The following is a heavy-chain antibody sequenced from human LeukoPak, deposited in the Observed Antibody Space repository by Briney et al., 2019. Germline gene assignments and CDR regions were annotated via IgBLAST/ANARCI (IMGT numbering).Heavy chain of an antibody. Sequence: GGSLRLSCVSSGFTRPNYGMHWVRQTPGMDLEWVAATSLDGRTKDYTDSVRGRFTISRDNAKNTVYLQMNSLRAEDTAVYYCASLPLWGKGTTVTVSS. CDR2: TSLDGRTK. V-gene: IGHV3-30*12. CDR1: GFTRPNYG. CDR3: ASLPL. J-gene: IGHJ6*04.